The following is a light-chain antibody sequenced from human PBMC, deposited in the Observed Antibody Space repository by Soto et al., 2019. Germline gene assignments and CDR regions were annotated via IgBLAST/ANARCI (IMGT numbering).Light chain of an antibody. CDR3: QQYNNYWT. CDR1: QSISSW. J-gene: IGKJ1*01. Sequence: DIQMTQSPSTLSASVGDRVTITCRASQSISSWLAWYQQKPGKAPKLLIYKASSLKNGVPSRFSGSGSGTEFTLNISSLQPDDFATYYCQQYNNYWTFGQGTKVEIK. CDR2: KAS. V-gene: IGKV1-5*03.